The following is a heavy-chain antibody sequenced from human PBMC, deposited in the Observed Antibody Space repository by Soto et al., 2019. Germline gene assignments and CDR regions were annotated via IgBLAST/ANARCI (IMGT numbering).Heavy chain of an antibody. Sequence: EVQLVESGGGLVKPGGSLRLSCTASGFTFSTYSMNWVRQAPGKGLEWVSSISPSSSYIYYADSVKGRFTISRDNAKNSLYLQMNSLRAEDTAVDYCARGYQEGVVVVPADSDYWGQGTLVTVSS. CDR1: GFTFSTYS. CDR2: ISPSSSYI. CDR3: ARGYQEGVVVVPADSDY. V-gene: IGHV3-21*01. D-gene: IGHD2-2*01. J-gene: IGHJ4*02.